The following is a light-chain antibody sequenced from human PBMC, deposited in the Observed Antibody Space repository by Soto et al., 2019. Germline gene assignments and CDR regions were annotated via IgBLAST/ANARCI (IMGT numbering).Light chain of an antibody. CDR2: DVS. Sequence: ILLPQSPATLYLSPGKRATLSCRASQNISNYLIWYQQTPGQPPRLLIYDVSNRDTGIPARFSGSGSWTDFTLPISRLEPEDVAVDYCQQRGNSPRTFGQGTKVEIK. CDR3: QQRGNSPRT. CDR1: QNISNY. V-gene: IGKV3-11*01. J-gene: IGKJ1*01.